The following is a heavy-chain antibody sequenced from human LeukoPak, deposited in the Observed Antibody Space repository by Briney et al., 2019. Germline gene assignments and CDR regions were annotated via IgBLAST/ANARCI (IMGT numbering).Heavy chain of an antibody. V-gene: IGHV1-18*01. CDR1: GYTFINHG. Sequence: ASVKVSCKASGYTFINHGISWVRQAPGQGLEWMGWISAYNGNTNYAQKLQGRVTMTTDTSTSTAYMELRSLRSDDTAVYYCARADYALFWFDPWGQGTLVTVSS. CDR2: ISAYNGNT. CDR3: ARADYALFWFDP. J-gene: IGHJ5*02. D-gene: IGHD4-17*01.